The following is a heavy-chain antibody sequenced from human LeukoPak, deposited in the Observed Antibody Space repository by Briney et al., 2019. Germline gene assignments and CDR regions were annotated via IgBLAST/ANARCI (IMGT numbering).Heavy chain of an antibody. V-gene: IGHV4-59*01. CDR3: ARNGDQNWFDP. CDR2: IYYSGST. J-gene: IGHJ5*02. CDR1: GGSFSGYY. Sequence: SETLSLTCAVYGGSFSGYYWSWIRQPPGKGLEWIGHIYYSGSTNYNPSLKSRVTISVDTSKNQFSLKLSSLTVADTAVYYCARNGDQNWFDPWGQGTLVTVSS. D-gene: IGHD7-27*01.